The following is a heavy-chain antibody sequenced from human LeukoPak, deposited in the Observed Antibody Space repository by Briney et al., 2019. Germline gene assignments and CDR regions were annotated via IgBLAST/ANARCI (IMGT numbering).Heavy chain of an antibody. CDR1: GGSISSHY. V-gene: IGHV4-59*08. J-gene: IGHJ4*02. CDR2: ISYSGVT. CDR3: ARLTGSSWELFDY. D-gene: IGHD6-13*01. Sequence: PSETLSLTCIVSGGSISSHYWSWIRQPPGKGLEWIGYISYSGVTESNPSLKSRVTISVDTSKNQFSLKLSSVTAADTAVYYCARLTGSSWELFDYWGQGTLVTVSS.